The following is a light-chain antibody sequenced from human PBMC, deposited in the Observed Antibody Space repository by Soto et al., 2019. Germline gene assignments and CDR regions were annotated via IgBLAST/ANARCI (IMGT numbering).Light chain of an antibody. CDR2: DVS. CDR1: SRDVDAYNY. CDR3: YSCSRSSGTRYV. V-gene: IGLV2-14*03. Sequence: QSALTQPASVSGSPGQSITISCTGTSRDVDAYNYVSWYQQHPGQAPKLMIYDVSNRTSGVSDRFSGSKSGNTASLTISGLQAEDEADYYCYSCSRSSGTRYVFGTGTKVTVL. J-gene: IGLJ1*01.